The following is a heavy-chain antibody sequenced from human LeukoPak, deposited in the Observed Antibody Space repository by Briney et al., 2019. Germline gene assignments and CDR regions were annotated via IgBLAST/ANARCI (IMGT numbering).Heavy chain of an antibody. V-gene: IGHV3-30*18. CDR1: GFTFSKAW. CDR2: ISYDGSNK. D-gene: IGHD3-3*01. J-gene: IGHJ4*02. Sequence: SGGSLRLSCAASGFTFSKAWMSWVRQAPGKGLEWVAVISYDGSNKYYADSVKGRFTISRDNSKNTLYLQMNSLRAEDTAVYYCAKEGSIFGVVIRPYYFDYWGQGTLVTVSS. CDR3: AKEGSIFGVVIRPYYFDY.